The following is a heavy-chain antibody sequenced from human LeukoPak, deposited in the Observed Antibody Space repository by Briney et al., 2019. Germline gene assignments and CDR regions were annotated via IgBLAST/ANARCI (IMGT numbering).Heavy chain of an antibody. Sequence: SETLSLTCTVSGGPISGFHWSWIRQPAGKGLEWIGRIYTSGSTNYNPSLKSRVTMSVDTSKNQFSLKLSSVTAADTAVYYCARVDSSPYSYYYYYGMDVWGQGTTVTVSS. CDR3: ARVDSSPYSYYYYYGMDV. CDR1: GGPISGFH. V-gene: IGHV4-4*07. D-gene: IGHD6-19*01. CDR2: IYTSGST. J-gene: IGHJ6*02.